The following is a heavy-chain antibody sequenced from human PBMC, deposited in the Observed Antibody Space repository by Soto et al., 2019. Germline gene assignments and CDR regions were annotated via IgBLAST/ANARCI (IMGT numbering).Heavy chain of an antibody. D-gene: IGHD3-10*01. CDR3: AIRNGSGSYYKAPDAFDI. Sequence: ASVKVSCKASGYTFTSYYMHWVRQAPGQGLEWMGIINPNNGSTSYAQKFQGRVTMTTDTSTSTAYMELRSLRSDDTAVYYCAIRNGSGSYYKAPDAFDIWGQGTMVTVSS. CDR2: INPNNGST. J-gene: IGHJ3*02. CDR1: GYTFTSYY. V-gene: IGHV1-46*01.